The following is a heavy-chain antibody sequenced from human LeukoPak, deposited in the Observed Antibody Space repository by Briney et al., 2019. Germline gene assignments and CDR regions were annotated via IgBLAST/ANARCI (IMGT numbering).Heavy chain of an antibody. CDR1: GGSISSYY. Sequence: SETLSLTCTVSGGSISSYYWSWIRQPPGKGLEWIGYIYYSGSTNYNPSLKSRVTISVDTSKNQFSLKLSSVTAADTAVYYCARERSSSWYDYWGKGTLVTVSS. CDR3: ARERSSSWYDY. V-gene: IGHV4-59*01. CDR2: IYYSGST. D-gene: IGHD6-13*01. J-gene: IGHJ4*02.